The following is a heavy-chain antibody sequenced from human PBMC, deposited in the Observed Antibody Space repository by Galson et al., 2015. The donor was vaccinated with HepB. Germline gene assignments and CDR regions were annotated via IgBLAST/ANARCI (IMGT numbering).Heavy chain of an antibody. D-gene: IGHD1-26*01. V-gene: IGHV3-7*01. Sequence: SLRLSCAASGFTFSSYWTSWVRQAPGKGLEWVANIKQNGSEKYYVDSVKGRFTISRDNAKNSLYLQMNSLRAEDTAVYYCASCTGWELPAPDAFDIWGQGTMVTVSS. J-gene: IGHJ3*02. CDR2: IKQNGSEK. CDR1: GFTFSSYW. CDR3: ASCTGWELPAPDAFDI.